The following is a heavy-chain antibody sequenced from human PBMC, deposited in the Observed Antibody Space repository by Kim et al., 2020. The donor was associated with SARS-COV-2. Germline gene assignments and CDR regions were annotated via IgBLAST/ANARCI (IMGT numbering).Heavy chain of an antibody. CDR3: AKDHGELELLFDY. Sequence: GGSLRLSCAASGFTFSSYAMSWVRQAPGKGLEWVSGISGSGSSTYYADSVKGRFTISRDNSKNTLYLQMNSLRAEDTAVYYCAKDHGELELLFDYWGQGTLVTVSS. D-gene: IGHD1-7*01. CDR1: GFTFSSYA. J-gene: IGHJ4*02. CDR2: ISGSGSST. V-gene: IGHV3-23*01.